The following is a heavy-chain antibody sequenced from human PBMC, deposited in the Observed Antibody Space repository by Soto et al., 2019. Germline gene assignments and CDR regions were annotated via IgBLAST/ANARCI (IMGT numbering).Heavy chain of an antibody. V-gene: IGHV2-5*02. CDR2: IYWDDDK. Sequence: QITLKESGPTLVKPTQTLTLTYTFSGFSLSTSGVGVGWIRQPPGRAREWLALIYWDDDKRYSPSLKSRLTITKHTSKNQVVLTMTNMDPVDTATYYCAHSSPTALIRAEFHYWGQGTLVTVSS. J-gene: IGHJ4*02. CDR3: AHSSPTALIRAEFHY. D-gene: IGHD5-18*01. CDR1: GFSLSTSGVG.